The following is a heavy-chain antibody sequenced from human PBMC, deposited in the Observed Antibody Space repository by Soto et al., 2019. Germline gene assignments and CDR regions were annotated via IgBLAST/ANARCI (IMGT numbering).Heavy chain of an antibody. CDR3: ARDGSTTANWIDP. CDR2: IYNTGTT. J-gene: IGHJ5*02. CDR1: GGSITNDGYY. D-gene: IGHD1-26*01. Sequence: SETLSLTCTISGGSITNDGYYWTWIRQFPGKGPEWLGYIYNTGTTYYNPSLKSRLTISEETFNQFSLKLTSVTAADTAVYYCARDGSTTANWIDPWGQGTLVTVSS. V-gene: IGHV4-31*03.